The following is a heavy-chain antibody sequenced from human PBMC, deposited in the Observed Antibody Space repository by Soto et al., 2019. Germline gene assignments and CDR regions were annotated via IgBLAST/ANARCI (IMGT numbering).Heavy chain of an antibody. D-gene: IGHD4-17*01. Sequence: GGSLRLSCAASGFTFSSYGMHWVRQAPGKGLEWVAVISYDGSNKYYADSVKGRFTISRDNSKNTLYLQMNSLRAEDTAVYYCANDIYWTTGHYGMDVCGQGTTVTVSS. CDR3: ANDIYWTTGHYGMDV. CDR2: ISYDGSNK. J-gene: IGHJ6*02. V-gene: IGHV3-30*18. CDR1: GFTFSSYG.